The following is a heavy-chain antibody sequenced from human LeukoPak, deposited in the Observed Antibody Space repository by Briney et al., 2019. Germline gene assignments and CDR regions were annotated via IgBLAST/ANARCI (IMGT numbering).Heavy chain of an antibody. CDR3: ARHVMKWDYSDY. D-gene: IGHD1-26*01. V-gene: IGHV4-61*02. Sequence: SETLSLTCTVSGGSISSGSYYWSWIRQPAGKGREWIGRIYTSGSTNYNPSLKSRVTISVDTSKNQFSLKLSSVTAADTAVYYCARHVMKWDYSDYWGQGTLVTVSS. CDR1: GGSISSGSYY. CDR2: IYTSGST. J-gene: IGHJ4*02.